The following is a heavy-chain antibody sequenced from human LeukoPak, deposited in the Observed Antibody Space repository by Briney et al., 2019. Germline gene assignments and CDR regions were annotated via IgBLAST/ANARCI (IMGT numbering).Heavy chain of an antibody. V-gene: IGHV3-9*01. CDR3: AKDRAIFGVDLLYYFDY. CDR2: ISWNSGSI. D-gene: IGHD3-3*01. J-gene: IGHJ4*02. Sequence: GGSLRLSCAASGFTFDDYTMHWVRQAPGKGLEWVSGISWNSGSIVYADSVKGRLTISRDNAKNSLYLQMNSLRAEDTALYYCAKDRAIFGVDLLYYFDYWGQGTLVTVSS. CDR1: GFTFDDYT.